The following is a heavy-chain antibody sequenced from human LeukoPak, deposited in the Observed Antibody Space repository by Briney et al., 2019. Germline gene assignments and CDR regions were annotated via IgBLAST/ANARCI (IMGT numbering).Heavy chain of an antibody. Sequence: ASVKVSCKASGGTFSSYAISWVRQAPGQGLEWMGRIIPIFGTANYAQKFQGRVTITTDESTSTAYMELSSLRSEDTAAYYCAREGGSRYFDFDWFDPWGQGTLVTVSS. D-gene: IGHD3-9*01. CDR3: AREGGSRYFDFDWFDP. V-gene: IGHV1-69*05. J-gene: IGHJ5*02. CDR2: IIPIFGTA. CDR1: GGTFSSYA.